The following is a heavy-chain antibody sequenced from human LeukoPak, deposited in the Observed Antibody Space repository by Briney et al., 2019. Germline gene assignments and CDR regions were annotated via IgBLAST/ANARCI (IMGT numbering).Heavy chain of an antibody. V-gene: IGHV3-7*01. D-gene: IGHD4-17*01. CDR2: IKQDGSEK. CDR3: GREDTVRDY. CDR1: GFTFSSYA. Sequence: GGSLRLSCAASGFTFSSYAMSWVRQAPGKGLEWVANIKQDGSEKYYVDSVRGRFTISRDNAKNSLYLQMDSLRAEDTAVYYCGREDTVRDYWGQGTLVTVSA. J-gene: IGHJ4*02.